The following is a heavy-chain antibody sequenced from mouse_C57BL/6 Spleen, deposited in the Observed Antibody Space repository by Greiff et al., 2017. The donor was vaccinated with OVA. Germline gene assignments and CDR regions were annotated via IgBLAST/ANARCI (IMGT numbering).Heavy chain of an antibody. CDR3: AREDWEGYFDV. CDR2: IYYSGTI. Sequence: DVKLQESGPGLVKPSQTVFLTCTVTGISITTGNYRWSWIRQFPGNKLEWIGYIYYSGTITYNPSLTSRTTITRDTPKNQFFLEMNSLTAEDTATYYCAREDWEGYFDVWGTGTTVTVSS. D-gene: IGHD4-1*01. V-gene: IGHV3-5*01. CDR1: GISITTGNYR. J-gene: IGHJ1*03.